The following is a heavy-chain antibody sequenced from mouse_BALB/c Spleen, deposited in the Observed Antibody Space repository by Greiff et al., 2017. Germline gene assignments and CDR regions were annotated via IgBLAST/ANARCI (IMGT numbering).Heavy chain of an antibody. J-gene: IGHJ2*01. V-gene: IGHV10-1*02. CDR2: IRSKSNNYAT. Sequence: EVKLVESGGGLVQPKGSLKLSCAASGFTFNTYAMNWVRQAPGKGLEWVARIRSKSNNYATYYADSVKDRFTISRNDSQSMLYLQMNNLKTEDTAMYYCVRWDGDYWGQGTTLTVSA. CDR3: VRWDGDY. D-gene: IGHD4-1*01. CDR1: GFTFNTYA.